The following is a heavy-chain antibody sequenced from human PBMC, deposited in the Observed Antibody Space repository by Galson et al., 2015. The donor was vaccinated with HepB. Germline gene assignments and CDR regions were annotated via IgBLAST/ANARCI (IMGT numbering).Heavy chain of an antibody. J-gene: IGHJ5*02. CDR2: IYPGDSDT. CDR3: ARRYYGSGSLNNWFDP. D-gene: IGHD3-10*01. CDR1: GYSFTSYW. V-gene: IGHV5-51*01. Sequence: QSGAEVKKPGESLKISCKGSGYSFTSYWIGWVRQMPGKGLEWMGIIYPGDSDTSYSPSFQGQVTISADKSISTAYLQWSSLKASDTTMYYCARRYYGSGSLNNWFDPWGQGTLVTVSS.